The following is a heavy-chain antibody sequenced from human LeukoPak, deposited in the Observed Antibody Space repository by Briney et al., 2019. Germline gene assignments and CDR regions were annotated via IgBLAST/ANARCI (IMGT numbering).Heavy chain of an antibody. CDR2: IYHSGST. CDR1: GYSISSGYY. J-gene: IGHJ5*02. D-gene: IGHD2-2*01. CDR3: ARLRGSYCSSTSCLRQNWFDP. Sequence: SETLSLTCAVSGYSISSGYYRGWIRQPPGKGLEWIGSIYHSGSTYYNPSLKSRVTISVDTSKNQFSLKLSSVTAADTAVYYCARLRGSYCSSTSCLRQNWFDPWGQGTLVTVSS. V-gene: IGHV4-38-2*01.